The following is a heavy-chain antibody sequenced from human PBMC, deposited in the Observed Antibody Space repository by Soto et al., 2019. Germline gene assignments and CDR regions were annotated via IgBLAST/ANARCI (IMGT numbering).Heavy chain of an antibody. CDR2: IYYSGIT. Sequence: SETLSLTCAVSGGSISSGGSSWSWIRQPPGKGLEWIGYIYYSGITDYNPSLKSRVTISVDTSKSQFSLKLSPVTAADTAVYYCARGGGVYYFDYWGQGTLVTVSS. CDR1: GGSISSGGSS. V-gene: IGHV4-61*08. J-gene: IGHJ4*02. D-gene: IGHD2-8*02. CDR3: ARGGGVYYFDY.